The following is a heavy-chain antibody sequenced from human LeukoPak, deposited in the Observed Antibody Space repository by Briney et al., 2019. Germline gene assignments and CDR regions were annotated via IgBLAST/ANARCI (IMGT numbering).Heavy chain of an antibody. CDR1: GFTFSTYW. CDR2: IREDGSEK. CDR3: ARAVTSTEGY. J-gene: IGHJ4*02. V-gene: IGHV3-7*03. Sequence: GGSLRLSCAASGFTFSTYWMTWVRQAPGKGLEWVASIREDGSEKYYVDSVKGRFTISRENAQKSLYLEMNSLRVEDTAVYYCARAVTSTEGYWGQGTLVTVSS.